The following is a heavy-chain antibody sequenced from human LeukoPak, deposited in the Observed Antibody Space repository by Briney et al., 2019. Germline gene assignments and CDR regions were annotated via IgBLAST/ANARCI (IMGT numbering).Heavy chain of an antibody. CDR2: MNPNSGNT. CDR1: GYSLTTYD. V-gene: IGHV1-8*01. J-gene: IGHJ5*02. CDR3: ARGVLTLNWFDP. Sequence: GASVKVSCKASGYSLTTYDINWVRQATGQGLDWMGWMNPNSGNTAYAQNFQGRVTMTRNTSISTAYMELSSLRSEDTAVYYCARGVLTLNWFDPWGQGTLVTVSS. D-gene: IGHD2-8*01.